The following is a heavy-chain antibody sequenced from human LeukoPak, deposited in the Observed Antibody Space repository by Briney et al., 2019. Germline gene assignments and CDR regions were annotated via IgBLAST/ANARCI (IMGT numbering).Heavy chain of an antibody. V-gene: IGHV4-4*07. Sequence: SETLSLTCTVSSGSISNYRWSWIRQPAGKGLEWIGRIYRSGTTNYNPSLKSRVTMSVDMSKNQFSLKLSSVTAADTAVYYCARSDYGDYESDYWGQGTLVTVSS. J-gene: IGHJ4*02. CDR1: SGSISNYR. D-gene: IGHD4-17*01. CDR3: ARSDYGDYESDY. CDR2: IYRSGTT.